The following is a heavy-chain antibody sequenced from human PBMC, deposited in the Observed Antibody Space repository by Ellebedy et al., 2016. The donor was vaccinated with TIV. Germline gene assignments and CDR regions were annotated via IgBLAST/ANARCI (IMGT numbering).Heavy chain of an antibody. CDR2: IKSDGSSP. D-gene: IGHD3-22*01. CDR3: ATLFYDDSGYYNDY. J-gene: IGHJ4*02. V-gene: IGHV3-74*01. Sequence: PGGSLRLSCAASGSTVRTYWLHWVRQPPGKGLVWVSRIKSDGSSPNYAGSVKGRFTISRDNAKNTLHLQMNSLRVEDTAVYYCATLFYDDSGYYNDYWGQGTLVAVSP. CDR1: GSTVRTYW.